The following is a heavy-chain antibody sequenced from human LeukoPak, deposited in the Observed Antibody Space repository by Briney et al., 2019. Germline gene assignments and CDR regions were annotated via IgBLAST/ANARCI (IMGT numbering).Heavy chain of an antibody. CDR3: ARTSHRGADAFDI. Sequence: GASVKVSCKASGGTFTSYVINWVRQAPGQGLEWMGWISAYNGNTNYAQKLQGRVTMTTDTSTSTVYMELRSLRSDDTAVYYCARTSHRGADAFDIWGQGTLVTVSS. J-gene: IGHJ3*02. CDR2: ISAYNGNT. V-gene: IGHV1-18*01. CDR1: GGTFTSYV. D-gene: IGHD3-10*01.